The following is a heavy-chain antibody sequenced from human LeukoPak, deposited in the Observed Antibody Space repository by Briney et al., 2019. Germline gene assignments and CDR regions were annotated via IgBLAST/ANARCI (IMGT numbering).Heavy chain of an antibody. D-gene: IGHD4-17*01. CDR3: AGLGPVNKDHYIDV. Sequence: GGSLRLSCAASGFTFSSYNMNWVRQAPGKGLEWVSSITSSGSYIYYADSVKGRFTISRDNAKNSLYLQLNSLRAEDTAVYYCAGLGPVNKDHYIDVGGKGTTVTISS. V-gene: IGHV3-21*01. J-gene: IGHJ6*03. CDR1: GFTFSSYN. CDR2: ITSSGSYI.